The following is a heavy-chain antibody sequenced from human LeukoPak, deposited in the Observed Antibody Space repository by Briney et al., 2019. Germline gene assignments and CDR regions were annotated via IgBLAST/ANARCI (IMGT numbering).Heavy chain of an antibody. CDR2: IRSSSSTI. CDR3: ARFILFDY. CDR1: GFTFSDYS. V-gene: IGHV3-48*02. J-gene: IGHJ4*02. Sequence: YPGGSLRLSCAASGFTFSDYSMNWVRQAPGKGLEWVSYIRSSSSTIYYADSVKGRFTISRDNAKNSLYLQMNSLRDDDTAVYYCARFILFDYWGQGTLVTVSS.